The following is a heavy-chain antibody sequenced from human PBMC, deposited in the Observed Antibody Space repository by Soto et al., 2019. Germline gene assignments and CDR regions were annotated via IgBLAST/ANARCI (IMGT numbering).Heavy chain of an antibody. D-gene: IGHD6-19*01. J-gene: IGHJ5*02. CDR3: ARDYLRIAVASRWFDP. Sequence: EVQLVESGGGLVQPGGSLRLSCAASGFTFSSYWMSWVRQAPGKGLERVANIKQDGSEKYYVDSVKGRFTISRDNAKNSLYLQMNSLRAEDTAVYYCARDYLRIAVASRWFDPWGQGTLVTVSS. CDR1: GFTFSSYW. CDR2: IKQDGSEK. V-gene: IGHV3-7*01.